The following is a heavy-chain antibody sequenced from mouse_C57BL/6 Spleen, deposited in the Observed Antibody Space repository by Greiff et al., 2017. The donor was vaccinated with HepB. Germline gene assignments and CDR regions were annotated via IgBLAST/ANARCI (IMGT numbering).Heavy chain of an antibody. J-gene: IGHJ4*01. CDR3: TKGKSYDYYAMDY. V-gene: IGHV14-1*01. CDR1: GFNIKDYY. CDR2: IDPEDGDT. D-gene: IGHD1-1*01. Sequence: EVQRVESGAELVRPGASVKLSCTASGFNIKDYYMHWVKQRPEQGLEWIGRIDPEDGDTEYAPKFQGKATMTADTSSNTAYLQLSSLTSEDTAVYYCTKGKSYDYYAMDYWGQGTSVTVSS.